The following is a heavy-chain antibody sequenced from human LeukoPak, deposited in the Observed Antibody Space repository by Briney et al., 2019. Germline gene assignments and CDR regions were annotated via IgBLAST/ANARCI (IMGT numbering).Heavy chain of an antibody. V-gene: IGHV3-7*01. Sequence: GGSLRLSCAASGFNLNSYLMSWVRQAPGRGLEWVANIKKDGSEENYLDSVKGRFTGSRDNAKNSLYLQMNSLRGEDTAIYYCARSNPNRNALDLWGQGTMVTISS. J-gene: IGHJ3*01. CDR2: IKKDGSEE. CDR1: GFNLNSYL. D-gene: IGHD1-14*01. CDR3: ARSNPNRNALDL.